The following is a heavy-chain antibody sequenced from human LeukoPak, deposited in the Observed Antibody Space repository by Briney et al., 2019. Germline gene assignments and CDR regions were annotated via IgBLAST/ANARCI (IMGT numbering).Heavy chain of an antibody. CDR3: ARVGGCSSSSCYDFDI. CDR1: GFSISSGYY. V-gene: IGHV4-38-2*01. CDR2: IYHSGST. Sequence: SETLSLTCAVSGFSISSGYYWGWIRQHPREGLEVIRSIYHSGSTFYSPSLKSRVTISVDTSKTQFSLKLSSVTAADTAVIYCARVGGCSSSSCYDFDIWGQGTVVTVSS. J-gene: IGHJ3*02. D-gene: IGHD2-2*01.